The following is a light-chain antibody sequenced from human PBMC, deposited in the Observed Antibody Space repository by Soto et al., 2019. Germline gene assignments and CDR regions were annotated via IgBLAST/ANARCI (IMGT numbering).Light chain of an antibody. CDR1: QNVNRY. CDR3: QQSFSGPTWT. J-gene: IGKJ1*01. CDR2: SAS. V-gene: IGKV1-39*01. Sequence: DIQLTQSPSSLSAAVGDRVTITCRASQNVNRYLIWYQQKPGTAPKLVIFSASSLQSGVPSRFSGSGSGTHFTLTISSLQPEDFAIYYCQQSFSGPTWTFGQGTKVEIK.